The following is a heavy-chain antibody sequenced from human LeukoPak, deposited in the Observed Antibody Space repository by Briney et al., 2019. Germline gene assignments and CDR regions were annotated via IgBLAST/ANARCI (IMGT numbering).Heavy chain of an antibody. CDR1: GFTFSSYA. J-gene: IGHJ4*02. D-gene: IGHD5-12*01. CDR3: AREAARRYSGYAMDY. V-gene: IGHV3-30-3*01. Sequence: PGGSLRLSCAASGFTFSSYAMHWVRQAPGKGLEWVAVISYDGSNKYYADSVKGRFTISRDNSKNTLYLQMNSLRAEDTAVYYCAREAARRYSGYAMDYWGQGTLVTVSS. CDR2: ISYDGSNK.